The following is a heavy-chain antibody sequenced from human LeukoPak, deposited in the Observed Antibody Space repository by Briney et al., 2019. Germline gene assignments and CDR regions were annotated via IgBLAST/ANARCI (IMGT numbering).Heavy chain of an antibody. Sequence: GGSLRLSCAASGFTFSSYAMSWVRQAPGKGLEWVSAISVSGGSTYYADSVKGRFTISRDNSKNTLYLQMNSLRAEDTAVYYCAKGDIVVVVAAIDAFDIWGQGTMVTVSS. CDR1: GFTFSSYA. CDR2: ISVSGGST. D-gene: IGHD2-15*01. J-gene: IGHJ3*02. V-gene: IGHV3-23*01. CDR3: AKGDIVVVVAAIDAFDI.